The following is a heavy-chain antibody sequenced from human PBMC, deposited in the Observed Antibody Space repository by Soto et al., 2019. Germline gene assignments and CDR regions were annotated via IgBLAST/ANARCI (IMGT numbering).Heavy chain of an antibody. Sequence: QVQLVESGGGVVQPGRSLRLSCATSGFTFSSYDMHWVRQAPGKGLEWVALIWYDGSIKYYADSVKGRFTISRDSSNNTLYLQMNSLRVEETAVYYCARGFSSSSGVFDYWGQGTLVTVSS. D-gene: IGHD6-6*01. V-gene: IGHV3-33*01. CDR1: GFTFSSYD. CDR2: IWYDGSIK. J-gene: IGHJ4*02. CDR3: ARGFSSSSGVFDY.